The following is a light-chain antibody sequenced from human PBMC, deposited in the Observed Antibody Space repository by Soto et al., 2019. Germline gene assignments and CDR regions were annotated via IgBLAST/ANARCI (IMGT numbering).Light chain of an antibody. Sequence: DIQMTQSPSSLSAFVGDRVTITCRASQSISRYLNWYQQKPGTAPKLLIYTTSSLQSGVPSRFSGSGSGTDFTLTISSLQPEDFGTYYCQQNYSTPPITVGQGTRLEIK. CDR2: TTS. J-gene: IGKJ5*01. CDR3: QQNYSTPPIT. V-gene: IGKV1-39*01. CDR1: QSISRY.